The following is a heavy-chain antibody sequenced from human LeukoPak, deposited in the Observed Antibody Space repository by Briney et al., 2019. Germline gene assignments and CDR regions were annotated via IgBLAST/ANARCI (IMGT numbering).Heavy chain of an antibody. Sequence: PGGSLRLSCAASGFTFSSYSMNWVRQAPGKGLEWVSYTSSSSSTIYYADSVKGRFTTSRDNAKNSLYLQMNSLRDEDTAVYYCARDYYGSGSYNYYGMDVWGQGTTVTVSS. D-gene: IGHD3-10*01. V-gene: IGHV3-48*02. CDR2: TSSSSSTI. J-gene: IGHJ6*02. CDR3: ARDYYGSGSYNYYGMDV. CDR1: GFTFSSYS.